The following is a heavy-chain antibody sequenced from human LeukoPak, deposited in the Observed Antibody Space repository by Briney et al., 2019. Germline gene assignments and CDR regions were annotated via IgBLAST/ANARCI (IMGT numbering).Heavy chain of an antibody. CDR3: AGGYSYGYFDY. CDR2: ISSSSSYT. D-gene: IGHD5-18*01. Sequence: GGSLRLSCVASGFTFSDYYMSWIRQAPGKGLEWVSYISSSSSYTNYADSVKGRFTISRDNAKNSLYLRMNSLRAEDTAVYYCAGGYSYGYFDYWGQGTLVTVSS. CDR1: GFTFSDYY. J-gene: IGHJ4*02. V-gene: IGHV3-11*05.